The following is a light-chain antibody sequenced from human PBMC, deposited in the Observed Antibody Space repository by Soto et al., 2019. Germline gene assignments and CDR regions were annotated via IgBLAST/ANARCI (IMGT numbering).Light chain of an antibody. Sequence: EVVMTQSPATQSEFPGERVTLSCRASQSVSSSLAWYQQKPGQAPRLLIYSASTRATGIPARFSGSGSATEFTLTISSLESEDFAVYYCQQYINGYTFGQGTRLEIK. V-gene: IGKV3-15*01. J-gene: IGKJ5*01. CDR3: QQYINGYT. CDR1: QSVSSS. CDR2: SAS.